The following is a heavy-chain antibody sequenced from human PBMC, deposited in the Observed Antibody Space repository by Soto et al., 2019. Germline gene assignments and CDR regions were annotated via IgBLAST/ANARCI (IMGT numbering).Heavy chain of an antibody. J-gene: IGHJ4*02. CDR2: IQGSGNT. D-gene: IGHD1-26*01. CDR1: GGSISSYY. CDR3: ARSGGSFNFDY. Sequence: SETLSLTCIVSGGSISSYYWSWIRQPAGKGLEWIGRIQGSGNTNYNPSLKSRVTMSGDTSKNQFSLKLSSVTAADTAVYYCARSGGSFNFDYWGQGTLVTVYS. V-gene: IGHV4-4*07.